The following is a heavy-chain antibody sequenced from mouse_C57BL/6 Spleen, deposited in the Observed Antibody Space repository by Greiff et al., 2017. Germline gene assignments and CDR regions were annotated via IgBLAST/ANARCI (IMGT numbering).Heavy chain of an antibody. V-gene: IGHV7-1*01. CDR3: ARDAEDTTGYFDV. CDR2: SRNKANDYTT. Sequence: EVKVVESGGGLVQSGRSLRLSCATSGFTFSDFYMEWVRQAPGKGLEWIAASRNKANDYTTEYSASVKGRFIVSRDTSQSILYLQMNALRAEDAAIYYCARDAEDTTGYFDVWGTGTTVTVSS. J-gene: IGHJ1*03. D-gene: IGHD1-1*01. CDR1: GFTFSDFY.